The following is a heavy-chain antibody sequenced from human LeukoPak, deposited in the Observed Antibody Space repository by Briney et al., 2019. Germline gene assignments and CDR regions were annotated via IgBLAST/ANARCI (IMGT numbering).Heavy chain of an antibody. CDR2: ISGSSSYI. CDR1: GFTFSSYN. D-gene: IGHD4-17*01. Sequence: GGSLRLSCAASGFTFSSYNMNWVRQAPGKGLEWVSSISGSSSYIYYADSVKGRFTISRDDAKNSLYLQMNSLRAEDTAVYYCARGRTHDYGVDYFDYWGQGTLVTVSS. V-gene: IGHV3-21*01. J-gene: IGHJ4*02. CDR3: ARGRTHDYGVDYFDY.